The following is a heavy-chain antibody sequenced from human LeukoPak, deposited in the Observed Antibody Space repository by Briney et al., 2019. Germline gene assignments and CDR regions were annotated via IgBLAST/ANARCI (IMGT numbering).Heavy chain of an antibody. CDR2: MNPNSGNT. J-gene: IGHJ4*02. CDR3: ARDSVFAYYYDSSGYHTNGYDY. V-gene: IGHV1-8*01. Sequence: ASVKVSCKASGYTFTSYDINWVRQATGQGLEWMGWMNPNSGNTGYAQKFQGRVTMTRNTSISTAYMELSSLRSDDTAVYYCARDSVFAYYYDSSGYHTNGYDYWGQGTLVTVSS. CDR1: GYTFTSYD. D-gene: IGHD3-22*01.